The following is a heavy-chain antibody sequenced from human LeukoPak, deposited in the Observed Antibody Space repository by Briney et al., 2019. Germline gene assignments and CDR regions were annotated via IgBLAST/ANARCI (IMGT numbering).Heavy chain of an antibody. V-gene: IGHV1-18*01. J-gene: IGHJ4*02. D-gene: IGHD2-8*01. CDR2: ISAYNGNT. CDR3: ARDLGYCTNGVCYLSY. Sequence: ASVKVSCKASGYTFTIYGISWVRQAPGQGLEWMGWISAYNGNTNYAQKLQGRVTMTTDTSTSTAYMELRSLRSDDTAVYYCARDLGYCTNGVCYLSYWGQGTLVTVSS. CDR1: GYTFTIYG.